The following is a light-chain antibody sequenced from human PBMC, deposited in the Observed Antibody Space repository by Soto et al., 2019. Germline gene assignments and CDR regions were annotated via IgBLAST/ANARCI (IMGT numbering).Light chain of an antibody. V-gene: IGKV3-20*01. CDR2: GAS. CDR3: QQYDNSPIT. Sequence: EIVLTQSPGILSLSPGERASLSCLASQSISISFLAWYQQKPGQAPRLLIYGASSRATGIPDRFSGTGSEADFTLTISRLEPEDFAVYYCQQYDNSPITFGQGTRLEIK. J-gene: IGKJ5*01. CDR1: QSISISF.